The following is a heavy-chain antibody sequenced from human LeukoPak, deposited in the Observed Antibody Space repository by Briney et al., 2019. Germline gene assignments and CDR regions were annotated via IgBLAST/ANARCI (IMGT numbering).Heavy chain of an antibody. J-gene: IGHJ6*03. D-gene: IGHD2-15*01. CDR1: GGSFSGYY. CDR2: INHSGDT. Sequence: SETLSLTCAVYGGSFSGYYWSWIRQPPGKGLEWIGEINHSGDTNYNPSLKSRVTISVDTSKNQFSLKLSSVTAADTAVYYCARVRAYCSGGSCYSVVYYFYYYYMDVWGKGTTVTVSS. CDR3: ARVRAYCSGGSCYSVVYYFYYYYMDV. V-gene: IGHV4-34*01.